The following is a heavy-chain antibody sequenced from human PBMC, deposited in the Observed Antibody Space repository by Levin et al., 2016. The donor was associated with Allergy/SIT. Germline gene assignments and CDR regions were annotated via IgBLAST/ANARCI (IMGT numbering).Heavy chain of an antibody. CDR2: ISAYNGNT. CDR1: GYSFHRYG. CDR3: ARSHYHDNSGYYWDF. D-gene: IGHD3-22*01. V-gene: IGHV1-18*01. J-gene: IGHJ4*02. Sequence: ASVKVSCKASGYSFHRYGISWVRQAPGQGLEWMGWISAYNGNTNYAQKLQGRVTMTTDTSTSTAYMELRSLRSDDTAVYYCARSHYHDNSGYYWDFWGQGTLVTVSS.